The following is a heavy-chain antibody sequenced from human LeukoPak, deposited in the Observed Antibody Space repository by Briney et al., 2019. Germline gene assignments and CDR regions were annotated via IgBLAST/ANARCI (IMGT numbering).Heavy chain of an antibody. CDR1: GYTFTSYG. Sequence: ASVKVSCKASGYTFTSYGISWVRQAPGQGLEWMGWINAGNGNTKYSQEFQGRVTITRDTSASTAYMELSSLRSEDMAVYYCARESAGVYVPEYYFDYWGQGTLVTVSS. J-gene: IGHJ4*02. CDR3: ARESAGVYVPEYYFDY. D-gene: IGHD2-8*01. V-gene: IGHV1-3*03. CDR2: INAGNGNT.